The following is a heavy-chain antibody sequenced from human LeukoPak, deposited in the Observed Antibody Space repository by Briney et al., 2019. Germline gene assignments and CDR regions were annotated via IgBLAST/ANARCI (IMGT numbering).Heavy chain of an antibody. D-gene: IGHD6-19*01. Sequence: SETLSLTCTVSGASIIGPKWWNWVRLSPGKGMEWIGEIFHSGSTHYNPSLKSRVTISVDTSKNQFSLILTSVTDADTAVYYYATSSGWYRYDSWGQGTLVTVSS. J-gene: IGHJ4*02. CDR1: GASIIGPKW. CDR3: ATSSGWYRYDS. V-gene: IGHV4-4*02. CDR2: IFHSGST.